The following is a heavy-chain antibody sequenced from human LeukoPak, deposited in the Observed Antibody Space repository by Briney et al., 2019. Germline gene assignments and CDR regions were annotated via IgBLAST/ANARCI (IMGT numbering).Heavy chain of an antibody. Sequence: PGGSLRLSCAASGFTFSSYAMSWVRQAPGKGLEWVSAISGSGGSTYYADSVKGRFTISRDNSKNTLYLQMSSLRAEDTAVYYCAKVAVVHYYDSSGYFFDYWGQGTLVTVSS. CDR3: AKVAVVHYYDSSGYFFDY. CDR2: ISGSGGST. D-gene: IGHD3-22*01. J-gene: IGHJ4*02. CDR1: GFTFSSYA. V-gene: IGHV3-23*01.